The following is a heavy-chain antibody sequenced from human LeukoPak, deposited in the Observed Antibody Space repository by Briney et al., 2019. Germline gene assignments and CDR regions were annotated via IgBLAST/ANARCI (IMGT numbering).Heavy chain of an antibody. D-gene: IGHD5-12*01. CDR2: IIPIFGTA. CDR3: ARVGQDIGTPSFDY. Sequence: ASVKVSCKASGGTFSSYAISWVRQAPGQGLEWRGGIIPIFGTANYAQKFQGRVTITADESTSTAYMELSSLRSEDTAVYYCARVGQDIGTPSFDYWGQGTLVTVSS. V-gene: IGHV1-69*13. CDR1: GGTFSSYA. J-gene: IGHJ4*02.